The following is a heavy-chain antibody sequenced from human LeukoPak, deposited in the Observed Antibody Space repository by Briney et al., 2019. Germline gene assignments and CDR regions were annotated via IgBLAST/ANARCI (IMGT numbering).Heavy chain of an antibody. J-gene: IGHJ6*02. CDR1: GDCVSSSSAA. D-gene: IGHD2-15*01. Sequence: SQTLSLTCVISGDCVSSSSAAWNWIRQSPSRGLEWLGRTYYRSKWYNDYVVSVKSRITINPDTSKNQFSLQLNSVTPEDTAVYYCARRPLGYCSGGSCYQDFYYGMDVWGQGTTVTVSS. CDR3: ARRPLGYCSGGSCYQDFYYGMDV. CDR2: TYYRSKWYN. V-gene: IGHV6-1*01.